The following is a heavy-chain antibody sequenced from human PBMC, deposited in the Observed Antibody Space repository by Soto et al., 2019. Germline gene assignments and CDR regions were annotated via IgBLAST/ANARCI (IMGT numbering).Heavy chain of an antibody. CDR3: ARENSRISPRLFQH. D-gene: IGHD6-6*01. J-gene: IGHJ1*01. CDR1: GFIFSDYA. CDR2: ISPAGTNQ. Sequence: GGSLRLSCVASGFIFSDYAMHWARQAPGKGLEWVALISPAGTNQYYADSAKGRFTISRDNSKNTLYLQMNSLRPEDTGLYYCARENSRISPRLFQHWGHGTLVNVSS. V-gene: IGHV3-30-3*01.